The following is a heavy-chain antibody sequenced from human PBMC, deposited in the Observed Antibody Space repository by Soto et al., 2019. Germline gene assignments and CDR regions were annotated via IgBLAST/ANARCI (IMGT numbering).Heavy chain of an antibody. J-gene: IGHJ5*02. V-gene: IGHV4-34*01. D-gene: IGHD6-13*01. CDR1: GGSFSGYY. Sequence: SETLSLTCGGYGGSFSGYYCSWIRQPPGKGMEWIGEIKHIGGTKYTPSLKNRVTISVDTSKNQSSLKLSSVTAADTAVYYCARGAAAGSSWFDPWGQGTLVTLS. CDR3: ARGAAAGSSWFDP. CDR2: IKHIGGT.